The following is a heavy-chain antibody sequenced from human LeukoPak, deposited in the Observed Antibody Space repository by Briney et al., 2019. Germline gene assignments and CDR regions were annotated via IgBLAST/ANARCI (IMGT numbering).Heavy chain of an antibody. V-gene: IGHV4-30-4*01. J-gene: IGHJ5*02. CDR3: ARPYYYGSRIDP. CDR2: IYSSGST. D-gene: IGHD3-22*01. CDR1: GVSISSGDYY. Sequence: SETLSLTCTVSGVSISSGDYYWSWIRQPPGRGLEWIGYIYSSGSTYYNPSLKSRATVSLDTSKNQLSLKLSSVTAADTAVYYCARPYYYGSRIDPWGQGTLVTVSS.